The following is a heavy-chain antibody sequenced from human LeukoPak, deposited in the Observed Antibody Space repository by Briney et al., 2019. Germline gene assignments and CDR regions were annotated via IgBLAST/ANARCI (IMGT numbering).Heavy chain of an antibody. Sequence: PSETLSLTCTVSGGSISSYYWSWIRQPPGKGLEWIGYIYYSGSTNYNPSLKSRVTISVDTSKNQFSLKLRSVTAADTAVYYCARRSPLAAAGKGPFYYYYGMDVWGQGTTVTVSS. CDR3: ARRSPLAAAGKGPFYYYYGMDV. J-gene: IGHJ6*02. D-gene: IGHD6-13*01. CDR1: GGSISSYY. CDR2: IYYSGST. V-gene: IGHV4-59*12.